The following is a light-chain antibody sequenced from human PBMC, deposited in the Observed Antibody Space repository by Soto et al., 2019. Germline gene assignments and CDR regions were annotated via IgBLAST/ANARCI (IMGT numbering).Light chain of an antibody. CDR2: AAS. V-gene: IGKV1-9*01. CDR1: QGLSSD. J-gene: IGKJ5*01. CDR3: QQLNSYPIT. Sequence: DIQLTQSPSFLSASVGDRVTITCRASQGLSSDLAWYQQKPGKAPKLLIYAASTLQSGFPSRFSGSGSGTEFTLTISSLQAEDFATYYCQQLNSYPITFGQGTRLEIK.